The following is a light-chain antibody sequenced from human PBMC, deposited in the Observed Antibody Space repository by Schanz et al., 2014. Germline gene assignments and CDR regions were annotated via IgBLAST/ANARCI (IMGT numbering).Light chain of an antibody. Sequence: EIVLTQSPGTLSLSPGERATLSCRASQSLSSDYLAWYQQRPGQSPRLLIYDASNRATGIPDSFSGSGSGTDFTLTISGLQSEDFAMYYCQQYNEWPRTFGQGTRVEIK. V-gene: IGKV3-20*01. CDR2: DAS. J-gene: IGKJ1*01. CDR1: QSLSSDY. CDR3: QQYNEWPRT.